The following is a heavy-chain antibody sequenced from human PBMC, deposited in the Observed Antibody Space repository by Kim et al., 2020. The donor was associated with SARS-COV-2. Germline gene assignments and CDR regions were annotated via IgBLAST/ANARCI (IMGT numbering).Heavy chain of an antibody. CDR3: ARNSLRFLEWANWFDP. CDR1: GGSISSSSYY. Sequence: SETLSLTCTVSGGSISSSSYYWGWIRQPPGKGLEWIGSIYYSGRTYYNPSLKSRVTISVDTSKNQFSLKLSSGTAADTAVYYCARNSLRFLEWANWFDPWGQGTLVTVSS. CDR2: IYYSGRT. J-gene: IGHJ5*02. D-gene: IGHD3-3*01. V-gene: IGHV4-39*01.